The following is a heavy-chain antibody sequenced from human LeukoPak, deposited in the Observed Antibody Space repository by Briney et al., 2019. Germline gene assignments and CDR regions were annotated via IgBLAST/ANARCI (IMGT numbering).Heavy chain of an antibody. CDR1: GGSISNSY. CDR3: AGRIVPAAFGS. D-gene: IGHD2/OR15-2a*01. Sequence: SETLSLTCTVSGGSISNSYWNWIRQPPGKGLEWIGYIYYSGSTNYNPSLRSRVTISVDTSKNQFSLNLRSVTDADTAVYYCAGRIVPAAFGSWGQGALVTVSS. CDR2: IYYSGST. J-gene: IGHJ4*02. V-gene: IGHV4-59*08.